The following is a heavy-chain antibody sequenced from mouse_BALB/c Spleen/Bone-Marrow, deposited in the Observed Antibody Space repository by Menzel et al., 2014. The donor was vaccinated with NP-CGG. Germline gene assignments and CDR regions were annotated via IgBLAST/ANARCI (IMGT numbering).Heavy chain of an antibody. V-gene: IGHV1-7*01. Sequence: QVQLQQSGAELAKPGASVKVSCKASGYTFTSYWMHWVKQRPGQGLEWIGYISPNTGYTEYNQKFKDKATLTADKSSSTAYMQLSDLTSEDSAVYYCARRAYGSGYGFAYWGQGTLVAVSA. CDR2: ISPNTGYT. J-gene: IGHJ3*01. D-gene: IGHD1-1*01. CDR1: GYTFTSYW. CDR3: ARRAYGSGYGFAY.